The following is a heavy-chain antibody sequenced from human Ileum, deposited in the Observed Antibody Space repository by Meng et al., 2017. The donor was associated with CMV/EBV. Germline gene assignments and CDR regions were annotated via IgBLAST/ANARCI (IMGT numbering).Heavy chain of an antibody. CDR1: GFTVSGKY. CDR3: TCVVVTSAYDY. CDR2: IYSGGST. V-gene: IGHV3-66*02. D-gene: IGHD2-2*01. Sequence: LSCAATGFTVSGKYMSWVRQAPGKGLGWVSVIYSGGSTYYADSVRGRFTISRDNSKNTLYLQMNSLRAEDSALYYCTCVVVTSAYDYWGQGTLVTVSS. J-gene: IGHJ4*02.